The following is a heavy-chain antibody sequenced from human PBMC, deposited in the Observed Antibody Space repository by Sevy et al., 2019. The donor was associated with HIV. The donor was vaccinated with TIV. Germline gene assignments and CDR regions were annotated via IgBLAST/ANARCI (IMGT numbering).Heavy chain of an antibody. D-gene: IGHD3-16*01. CDR1: GFIFNNYG. Sequence: GGSLRLSCAASGFIFNNYGMHWVRQAPGKGLEWVAVISYDATYKYYADSVKGRFTISRDNSKNSLYLQMNSLRAEDTAVYYCALGPIQLGAFDLWGQGTLVTVSS. V-gene: IGHV3-30*12. CDR2: ISYDATYK. J-gene: IGHJ3*01. CDR3: ALGPIQLGAFDL.